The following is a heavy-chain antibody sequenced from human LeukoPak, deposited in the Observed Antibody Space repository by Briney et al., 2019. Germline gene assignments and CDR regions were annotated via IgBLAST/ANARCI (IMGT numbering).Heavy chain of an antibody. V-gene: IGHV1-2*02. CDR1: GYTFTGYY. D-gene: IGHD6-19*01. CDR2: INPNSGGT. Sequence: ASVKVSCKASGYTFTGYYMHWVRQAPGQGFEWMGWINPNSGGTNYAQKFQGRVTMTRDTSISTAYMELSRLRSDDTAVYYCARSAGYSSGQIDYWGQGTLVTVSS. J-gene: IGHJ4*02. CDR3: ARSAGYSSGQIDY.